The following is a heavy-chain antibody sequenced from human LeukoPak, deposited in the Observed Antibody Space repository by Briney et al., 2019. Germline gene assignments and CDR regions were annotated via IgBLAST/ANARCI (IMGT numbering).Heavy chain of an antibody. CDR3: ARAAAAGNGDY. D-gene: IGHD6-13*01. CDR1: GYTFNGYY. J-gene: IGHJ4*02. V-gene: IGHV7-4-1*02. CDR2: INTNTGNP. Sequence: ASVKVSCKASGYTFNGYYIHWVRQAPGQGLEWMGWINTNTGNPTYAQGFTGRFVFSLDTSVSTAYLQISSLKAEDTAVYYCARAAAAGNGDYWGQGTLVTVSS.